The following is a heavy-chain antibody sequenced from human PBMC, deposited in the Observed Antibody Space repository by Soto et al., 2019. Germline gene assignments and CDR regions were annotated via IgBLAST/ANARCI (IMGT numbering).Heavy chain of an antibody. CDR3: ARAGITMIVADAFDI. D-gene: IGHD3-22*01. CDR1: GGSISSGGYC. CDR2: IYHSGST. J-gene: IGHJ3*02. V-gene: IGHV4-30-2*01. Sequence: SETLSLTCAVSGGSISSGGYCWSGIRQPAGKGLEWIGYIYHSGSTYYNPSLKSRVTISVDTYKNQFSLKLSSVTAADTAVYYCARAGITMIVADAFDIWGQGTMVTVSS.